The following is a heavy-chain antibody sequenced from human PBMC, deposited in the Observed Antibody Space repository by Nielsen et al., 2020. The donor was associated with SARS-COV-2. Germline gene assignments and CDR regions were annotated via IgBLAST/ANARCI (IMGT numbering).Heavy chain of an antibody. CDR2: ISDDGSEK. J-gene: IGHJ4*02. Sequence: GGSLRLSCAASGFTFSSYAMHWVRQAPGKGLEWVAVISDDGSEKYYADSVKGRFTISRDNAKNTLYLQMNSLRAEDTAVYYCARLWDDGYYFDTGPYDYWGQGTLVTVSS. CDR3: ARLWDDGYYFDTGPYDY. CDR1: GFTFSSYA. D-gene: IGHD3-22*01. V-gene: IGHV3-30-3*01.